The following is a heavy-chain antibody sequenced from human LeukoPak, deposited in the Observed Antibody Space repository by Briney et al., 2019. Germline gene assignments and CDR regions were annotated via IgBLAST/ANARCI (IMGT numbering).Heavy chain of an antibody. CDR2: ISISGYST. D-gene: IGHD3-3*01. CDR3: ARRYDFWSGYYGWFDP. Sequence: GGSLRLSCAASGFTFNNYYMSWIRRAPGKGLEWISYISISGYSTYYADSVKGRFIISRDNAKNSLYLQMNNLRPEDTAFYYCARRYDFWSGYYGWFDPWGQGTLVTVSS. CDR1: GFTFNNYY. J-gene: IGHJ5*02. V-gene: IGHV3-11*04.